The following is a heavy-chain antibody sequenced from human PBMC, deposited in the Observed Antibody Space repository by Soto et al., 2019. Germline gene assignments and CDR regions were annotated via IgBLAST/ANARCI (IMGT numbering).Heavy chain of an antibody. Sequence: GASVKVSCKASGHTFTNYYIHWLRQAPGQGPEWMGISDPTGAYTNNAQRFQGRVTMTRDTSTSTVYMELSTLRSEDTALYYCARVPARNSLDVFDYWGQGTLVTVSS. D-gene: IGHD1-1*01. J-gene: IGHJ4*02. CDR1: GHTFTNYY. V-gene: IGHV1-46*01. CDR2: SDPTGAYT. CDR3: ARVPARNSLDVFDY.